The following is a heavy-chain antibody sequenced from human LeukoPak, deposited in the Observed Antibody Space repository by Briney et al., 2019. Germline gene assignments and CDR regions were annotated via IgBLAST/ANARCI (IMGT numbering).Heavy chain of an antibody. Sequence: AGGSLRLSCAASGFTFSSYGMHWVRQAPGKGLEWVAVISYDGSNKYYADSVKGRFTISRDNSKNTLYLQMNSLRAEDTAVYYCAKVFGRRYSSSNGLGNWGQGTLVTVSS. CDR2: ISYDGSNK. CDR1: GFTFSSYG. D-gene: IGHD6-13*01. V-gene: IGHV3-30*18. J-gene: IGHJ4*02. CDR3: AKVFGRRYSSSNGLGN.